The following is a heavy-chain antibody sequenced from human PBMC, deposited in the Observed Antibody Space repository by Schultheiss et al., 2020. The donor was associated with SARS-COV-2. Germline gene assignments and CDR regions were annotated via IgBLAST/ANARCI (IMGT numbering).Heavy chain of an antibody. D-gene: IGHD6-6*01. CDR2: IKSKTDGGTT. Sequence: GGSLRLSCAASGFTFSSYAMSWVRQAPGKGLEWVGRIKSKTDGGTTDYAAPVKGRFTISRDDSKNTLYLQMNSLKTEDTAVYYCTRGAARFDYWGQGTLVTVSS. J-gene: IGHJ4*02. CDR1: GFTFSSYA. V-gene: IGHV3-15*01. CDR3: TRGAARFDY.